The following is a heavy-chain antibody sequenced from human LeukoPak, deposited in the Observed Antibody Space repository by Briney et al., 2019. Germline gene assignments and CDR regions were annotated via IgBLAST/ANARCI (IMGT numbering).Heavy chain of an antibody. CDR3: AKAPKYSSSSLVIDY. D-gene: IGHD6-6*01. CDR2: ISDSGSYT. CDR1: GFTFSSCA. J-gene: IGHJ4*02. Sequence: PGGSLRLSCAASGFTFSSCAMGWVRQAPGRGLEWVSGISDSGSYTYYAESVKGRFTISRDNSKNTLYLQMNSLRAEDTAVYHCAKAPKYSSSSLVIDYWGQGTLVTVSS. V-gene: IGHV3-23*01.